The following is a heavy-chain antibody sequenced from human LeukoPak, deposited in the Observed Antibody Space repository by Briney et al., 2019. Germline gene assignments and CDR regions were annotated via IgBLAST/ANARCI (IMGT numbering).Heavy chain of an antibody. CDR1: GFTFSSYA. CDR2: ISGSGGST. D-gene: IGHD3-22*01. V-gene: IGHV3-23*01. J-gene: IGHJ4*02. Sequence: GGSLRLSCAASGFTFSSYAMSWVRQAPGKGLEWVSAISGSGGSTYSADSVKGRFTISRGKSKNTLYLQMNSLRAEDTAVYYCAKDSLNDYYDSGTYYYSYYFDYWGQGTLVTVSS. CDR3: AKDSLNDYYDSGTYYYSYYFDY.